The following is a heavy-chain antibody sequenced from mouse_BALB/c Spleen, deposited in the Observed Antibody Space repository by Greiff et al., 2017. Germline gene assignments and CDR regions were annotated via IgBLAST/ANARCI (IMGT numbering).Heavy chain of an antibody. J-gene: IGHJ4*01. CDR1: GFTFSSFG. CDR2: ISSGSSTI. Sequence: EVMLVESGGGLVQPGGSRKLSCAASGFTFSSFGMHWVRQAPEKGLEWVAYISSGSSTIYYADTVKGRFTISRDNPKNTLFLQMTSLRSEDTAMYYCARSENYYRYAMDYWGQGTSVTVSS. CDR3: ARSENYYRYAMDY. D-gene: IGHD2-12*01. V-gene: IGHV5-17*02.